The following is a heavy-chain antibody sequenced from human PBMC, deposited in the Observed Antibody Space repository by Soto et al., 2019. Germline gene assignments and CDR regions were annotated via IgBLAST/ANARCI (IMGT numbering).Heavy chain of an antibody. D-gene: IGHD1-26*01. CDR3: ARLQYSGSPLDY. V-gene: IGHV4-59*08. Sequence: QVQLQESGPGLVKSSETLSLTCTVSSGSTNSYYWSWIRQPPGKGLEWIGYIHYSGSTNYNPSLKSRVTISADTSKSQFSLKLNSVTAADTAVYYCARLQYSGSPLDYWGQGTLVTVSS. J-gene: IGHJ4*02. CDR1: SGSTNSYY. CDR2: IHYSGST.